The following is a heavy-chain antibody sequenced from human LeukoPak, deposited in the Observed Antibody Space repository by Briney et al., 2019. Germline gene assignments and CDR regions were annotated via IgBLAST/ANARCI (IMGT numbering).Heavy chain of an antibody. CDR3: AKFGHYYYGMDV. J-gene: IGHJ6*02. Sequence: QTGGSLRLSCAASGFTFSSYAMSWVRQAPGKGLEWVSAISGSGGSTYYADSVKGRFTISRDNSKNTLYLQMNSPRAEDTAVYYCAKFGHYYYGMDVWGQGTTVTVS. CDR1: GFTFSSYA. CDR2: ISGSGGST. D-gene: IGHD3-16*01. V-gene: IGHV3-23*01.